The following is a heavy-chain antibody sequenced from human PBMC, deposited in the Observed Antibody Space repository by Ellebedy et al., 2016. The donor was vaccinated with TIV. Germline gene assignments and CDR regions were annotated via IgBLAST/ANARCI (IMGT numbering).Heavy chain of an antibody. CDR3: VRRGGDSGFGY. D-gene: IGHD6-25*01. V-gene: IGHV3-74*01. CDR1: GFTFSSYW. Sequence: GESLKISCAASGFTFSSYWMHWVRQAPGEGLVWVSRINSDGSSTSYADSVRGRFTISRDNAKNTLYLQMNSLRAEDTSVYYCVRRGGDSGFGYWGQGTLVTVSS. CDR2: INSDGSST. J-gene: IGHJ4*02.